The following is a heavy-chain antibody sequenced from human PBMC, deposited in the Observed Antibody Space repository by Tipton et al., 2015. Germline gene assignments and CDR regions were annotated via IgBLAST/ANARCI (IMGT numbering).Heavy chain of an antibody. CDR1: GFYFRSYV. V-gene: IGHV3-23*01. D-gene: IGHD4-17*01. J-gene: IGHJ4*02. CDR3: ANGGIDYGVPRWASFFDY. Sequence: SLRLSCAASGFYFRSYVMSWVRQAPGKGLEWVAVIGGGGSSTYYADSVKGRFNISRDNSKNVLYLQMNFLRAEDTAVYYYANGGIDYGVPRWASFFDYWGQGTLVTVSS. CDR2: IGGGGSST.